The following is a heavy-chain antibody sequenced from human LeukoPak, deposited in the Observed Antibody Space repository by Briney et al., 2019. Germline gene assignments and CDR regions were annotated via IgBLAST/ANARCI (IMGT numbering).Heavy chain of an antibody. Sequence: GGSLRLSCVASGFPFASYAMSWVRQTPGKGLEWVSLIIGSVASTYCADSVKGRFTISRDNSKNTLYLQMNSLRADDTVVYFCAKGGYDYIEVGYFDYWGQGTLVTVSS. CDR1: GFPFASYA. CDR3: AKGGYDYIEVGYFDY. V-gene: IGHV3-23*01. J-gene: IGHJ4*02. CDR2: IIGSVAST. D-gene: IGHD5-12*01.